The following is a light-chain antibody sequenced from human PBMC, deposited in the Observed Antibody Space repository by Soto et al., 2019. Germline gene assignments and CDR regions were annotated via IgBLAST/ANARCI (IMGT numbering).Light chain of an antibody. J-gene: IGLJ1*01. CDR2: EVS. V-gene: IGLV2-14*01. CDR3: ASYTIKTTYV. Sequence: QSVLAQPGSVSGSPGQSITISCTGTNVDVGGYNYVSWYQHYPGKAPKLLIFEVSNRPSGVSNRFSGSKSGNTASLTISGLQSEDEADYYCASYTIKTTYVFGSGTKVTVL. CDR1: NVDVGGYNY.